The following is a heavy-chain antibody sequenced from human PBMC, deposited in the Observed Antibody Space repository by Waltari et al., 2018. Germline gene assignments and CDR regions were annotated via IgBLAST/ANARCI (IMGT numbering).Heavy chain of an antibody. V-gene: IGHV1-3*01. Sequence: QVQLVQSGAEVKEPGASVKVSCEASISGYTFSRYAIHWMRQAPGQRPEWMAWIKAGSGDPKSSREFQGRVTITRDTSATPVYMELSSLRSEDTAGYYCATGRDSSGYYAFEYWGQGTLVTVSS. CDR3: ATGRDSSGYYAFEY. D-gene: IGHD3-22*01. CDR1: ISGYTFSRYA. J-gene: IGHJ4*02. CDR2: IKAGSGDP.